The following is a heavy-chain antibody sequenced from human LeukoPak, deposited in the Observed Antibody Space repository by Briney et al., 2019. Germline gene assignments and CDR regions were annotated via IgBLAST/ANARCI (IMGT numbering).Heavy chain of an antibody. CDR1: GFTFSSYS. CDR2: ISSSSSYI. J-gene: IGHJ3*02. CDR3: ARDRTNIGTTVVTSEVAFDI. D-gene: IGHD4-23*01. V-gene: IGHV3-21*01. Sequence: GGSLRLSCAASGFTFSSYSMNWDRQAPGKGLEWVSSISSSSSYIYYADSVKGRFTISRDNAKNSPYLQMNSLRAEDTAVYYCARDRTNIGTTVVTSEVAFDIWGQGTMVTVSS.